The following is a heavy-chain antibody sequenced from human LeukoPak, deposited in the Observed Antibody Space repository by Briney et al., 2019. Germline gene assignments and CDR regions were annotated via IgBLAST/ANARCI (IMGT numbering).Heavy chain of an antibody. CDR1: GGTFSSYA. D-gene: IGHD6-13*01. CDR3: ASRPHSSSWYRHYYYGMDV. CDR2: IIPIFGTA. Sequence: GASVKVSCKASGGTFSSYAISWVRQAPGQGLEWMGGIIPIFGTANYAQKFQGRVTITADESTSTAYMELSSLRSEDTAVYYCASRPHSSSWYRHYYYGMDVWGQGTTVTVSS. V-gene: IGHV1-69*13. J-gene: IGHJ6*02.